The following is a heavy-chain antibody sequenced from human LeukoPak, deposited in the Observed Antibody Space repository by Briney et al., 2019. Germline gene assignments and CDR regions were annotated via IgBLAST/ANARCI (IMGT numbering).Heavy chain of an antibody. J-gene: IGHJ6*02. V-gene: IGHV4-38-2*02. D-gene: IGHD1-26*01. CDR3: ASGWGGVWEDYYYGMDV. Sequence: PSETLFLTCTVSGYSISSGYYWGWLRQPPGKGLEGIGSIYHSGSTYYNPSLKSRVTISVDTSKNQFALKLSSVTAADTAVYYCASGWGGVWEDYYYGMDVWGQGTTVTVSS. CDR1: GYSISSGYY. CDR2: IYHSGST.